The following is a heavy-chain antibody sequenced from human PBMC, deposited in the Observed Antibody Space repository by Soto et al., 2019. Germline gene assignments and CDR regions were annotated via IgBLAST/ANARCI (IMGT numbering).Heavy chain of an antibody. CDR3: AKNPPYIAAALDY. Sequence: GGSLRLSCAASGFTCSSYGMHWVRQAPGKGLEWVAVIWYDGSNKYYADSVKGRFTISRDNSKNTLYLQMNSLRAEDTAVYYCAKNPPYIAAALDYWGQGTLVTVSS. CDR2: IWYDGSNK. D-gene: IGHD6-13*01. CDR1: GFTCSSYG. V-gene: IGHV3-33*06. J-gene: IGHJ4*02.